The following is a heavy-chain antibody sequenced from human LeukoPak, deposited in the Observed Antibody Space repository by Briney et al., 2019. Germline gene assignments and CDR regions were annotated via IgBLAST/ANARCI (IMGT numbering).Heavy chain of an antibody. CDR3: ARMKDYYGSGSYYNLKRYYYYYYMDV. CDR2: ISSSGSTI. CDR1: GFTFSDYY. D-gene: IGHD3-10*01. V-gene: IGHV3-11*01. Sequence: GGSLRLSCAASGFTFSDYYMSWIRQAPGKGLEWVSYISSSGSTIYYADSVKGRFTISRDNAKNSLYLQMNSLRAEDTAVYYCARMKDYYGSGSYYNLKRYYYYYYMDVWGKGTTVTVSS. J-gene: IGHJ6*03.